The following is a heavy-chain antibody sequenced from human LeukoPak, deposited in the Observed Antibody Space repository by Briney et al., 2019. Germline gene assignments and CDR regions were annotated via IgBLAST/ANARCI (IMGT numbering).Heavy chain of an antibody. V-gene: IGHV5-51*01. J-gene: IGHJ4*02. Sequence: GESLKISCKGSGYSFTSYWIGWVRQMPGKGLEWMGMIYPGDSDTRYSPSFQGQVTISADKSISTAYLQWSSLKASDTAMYYCARQVYDSSGYYQTYFDYWGQGTLVTVSS. CDR3: ARQVYDSSGYYQTYFDY. CDR1: GYSFTSYW. D-gene: IGHD3-22*01. CDR2: IYPGDSDT.